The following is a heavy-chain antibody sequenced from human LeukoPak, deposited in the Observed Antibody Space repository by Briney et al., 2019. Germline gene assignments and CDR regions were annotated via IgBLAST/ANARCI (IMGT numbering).Heavy chain of an antibody. CDR3: AGDYDILTGYYSRLVGGPEKDY. J-gene: IGHJ4*02. CDR2: ISSSSSYI. D-gene: IGHD3-9*01. Sequence: GGSLRLSCAASGFTFSSYSMNWVRQAPGKGLEWVSSISSSSSYIYYADSVKGRFTISRDNAKNSLYLQMNSLRAEDTAVYYCAGDYDILTGYYSRLVGGPEKDYWGQGTLVTVSS. CDR1: GFTFSSYS. V-gene: IGHV3-21*01.